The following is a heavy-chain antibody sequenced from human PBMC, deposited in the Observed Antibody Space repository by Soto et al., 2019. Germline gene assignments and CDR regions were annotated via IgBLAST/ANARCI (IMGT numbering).Heavy chain of an antibody. CDR1: GDSISGYY. D-gene: IGHD6-19*01. CDR2: INHSGSA. J-gene: IGHJ4*02. V-gene: IGHV4-34*01. Sequence: SETLSLTCTVSGDSISGYYWSWIRQPPGKGLEWIGEINHSGSANYNPSLKSRVTISVDTSKNQFSLELSSVTAADTAVYYCARSAAGTGDYWGQGTLVTVSS. CDR3: ARSAAGTGDY.